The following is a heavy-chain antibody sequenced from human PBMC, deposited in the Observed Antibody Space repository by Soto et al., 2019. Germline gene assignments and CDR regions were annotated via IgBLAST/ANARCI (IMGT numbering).Heavy chain of an antibody. J-gene: IGHJ4*02. CDR2: VFPGDSDT. Sequence: PGESLKISCKVPGYSFSNYWVAWVRQMPGKGLEWMGIVFPGDSDTTYSPSFLGQVTFSADQSISTAFLQVRSLKASDTAVYYCARRRLYCSGDICYGTNYLDFWVQGTKVTVSS. CDR3: ARRRLYCSGDICYGTNYLDF. D-gene: IGHD2-15*01. CDR1: GYSFSNYW. V-gene: IGHV5-51*01.